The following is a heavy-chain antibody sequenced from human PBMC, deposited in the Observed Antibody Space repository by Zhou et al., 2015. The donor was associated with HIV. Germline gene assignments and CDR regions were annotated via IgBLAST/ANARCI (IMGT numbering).Heavy chain of an antibody. Sequence: QVQLVQSGAEVKKPGSSVKVSCKASGYTFTYRYLHWVRQAPGQALEWMGWITPFNGNTNYAQKFQDRVTITRDRSMSTAYMELSSLRSEDTAMYYCARGGLGDYEGYWGQGTLVTVSS. V-gene: IGHV1-45*02. CDR2: ITPFNGNT. D-gene: IGHD4-17*01. CDR1: GYTFTYRY. CDR3: ARGGLGDYEGY. J-gene: IGHJ4*02.